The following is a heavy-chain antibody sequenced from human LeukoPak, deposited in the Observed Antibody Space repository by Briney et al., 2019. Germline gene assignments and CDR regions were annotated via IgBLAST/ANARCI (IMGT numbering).Heavy chain of an antibody. CDR1: GGSISSYY. D-gene: IGHD2-2*02. J-gene: IGHJ5*02. V-gene: IGHV4-59*01. CDR2: IYYSGST. Sequence: SETLSLTCTVSGGSISSYYWSWIRQPPGKGLEWIGYIYYSGSTNYNPSLKSRVTISVDTSKNQFSPKLSSVTAAGTAVYYCARGRRYCSSTSCYTGFDPWGQGTLVTVSS. CDR3: ARGRRYCSSTSCYTGFDP.